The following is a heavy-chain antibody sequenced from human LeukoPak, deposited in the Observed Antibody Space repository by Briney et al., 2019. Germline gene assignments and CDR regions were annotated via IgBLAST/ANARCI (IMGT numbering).Heavy chain of an antibody. CDR2: INHSGST. D-gene: IGHD5-18*01. J-gene: IGHJ4*02. Sequence: SETLSLTCAVYGGSFSGYYWSLIRQPPWKGLEWIGEINHSGSTNYNPSLKSRVTISVDTSKNQFSLKLSSVTAADTAVYYCARSRIQLWLNYWGQGTLVTVSS. V-gene: IGHV4-34*01. CDR1: GGSFSGYY. CDR3: ARSRIQLWLNY.